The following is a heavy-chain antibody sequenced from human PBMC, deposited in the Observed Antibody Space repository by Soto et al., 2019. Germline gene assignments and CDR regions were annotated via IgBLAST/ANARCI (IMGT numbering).Heavy chain of an antibody. J-gene: IGHJ4*02. D-gene: IGHD2-2*01. V-gene: IGHV3-23*01. CDR1: GFTFSSYA. CDR2: ISGNGGST. Sequence: PGGSLRLSCAASGFTFSSYAMSWVRQAPGKGLEWVSSISGNGGSTNYADSVKGRFTISRDNSKNTLYLQMNSLRAEDTAIYYCAKDRGGYCTSTTCYGGGSFDYWGQGTLVT. CDR3: AKDRGGYCTSTTCYGGGSFDY.